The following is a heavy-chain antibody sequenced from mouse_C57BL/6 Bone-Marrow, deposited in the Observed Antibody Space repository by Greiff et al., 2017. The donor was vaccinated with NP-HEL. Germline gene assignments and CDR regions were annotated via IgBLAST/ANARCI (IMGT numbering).Heavy chain of an antibody. CDR3: ARKGYYSNYSWFAY. V-gene: IGHV2-2*01. Sequence: VKLQQSGPGLVQPSQSLSITCTVSGFSLTSYGVHWVRQSPGKGLEWLGVIWSGGSTDYNAAFISRLSISKDNSKSQVFFKMNSLQADDTAIYYCARKGYYSNYSWFAYWGQGTLVTVSA. CDR2: IWSGGST. CDR1: GFSLTSYG. J-gene: IGHJ3*01. D-gene: IGHD2-5*01.